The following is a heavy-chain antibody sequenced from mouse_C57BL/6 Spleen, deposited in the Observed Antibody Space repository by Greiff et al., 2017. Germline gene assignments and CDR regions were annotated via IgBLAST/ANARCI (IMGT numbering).Heavy chain of an antibody. CDR1: GYTFTDYY. V-gene: IGHV1-26*01. CDR2: INPNNGGT. D-gene: IGHD1-1*02. J-gene: IGHJ4*01. CDR3: ARVGDY. Sequence: VQLQQSGPELVKPGASVKISCKASGYTFTDYYMNWVKQSHGKSLEWIGDINPNNGGTSYNQKFKGKATLTVDKSSSTAYMELRSLTSEDSAVYYCARVGDYWGQGTSVTVSS.